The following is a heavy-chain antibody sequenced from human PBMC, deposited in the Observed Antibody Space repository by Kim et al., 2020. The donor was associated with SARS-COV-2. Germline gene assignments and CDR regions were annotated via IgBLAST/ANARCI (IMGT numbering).Heavy chain of an antibody. J-gene: IGHJ5*02. CDR3: ARGRLGSGSYLYWFDP. Sequence: GGSLRLSCAASGFTFSSYSMNWVRQAPGKGLEWVSSISSSSSYIYYADSVKGRFTISRDNAKNSLYLQMNSLRAEDTAVYYCARGRLGSGSYLYWFDPWGQGTLVTVSS. CDR1: GFTFSSYS. V-gene: IGHV3-21*01. CDR2: ISSSSSYI. D-gene: IGHD3-10*01.